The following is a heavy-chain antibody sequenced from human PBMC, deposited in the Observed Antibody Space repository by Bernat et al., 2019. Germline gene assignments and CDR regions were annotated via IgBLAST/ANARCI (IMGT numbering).Heavy chain of an antibody. J-gene: IGHJ4*02. Sequence: EVQLVQSGAEVKKSGESLKISCKGSGYSFTSYWTGWVRQMPGKGLEWMGVIYPGDSDTRYSPSFQGQVTISADRSISTAYREWSSLRASDTAMYYCARLLSIAARLDYWGQGTLVTVSS. CDR1: GYSFTSYW. CDR3: ARLLSIAARLDY. V-gene: IGHV5-51*01. CDR2: IYPGDSDT. D-gene: IGHD6-6*01.